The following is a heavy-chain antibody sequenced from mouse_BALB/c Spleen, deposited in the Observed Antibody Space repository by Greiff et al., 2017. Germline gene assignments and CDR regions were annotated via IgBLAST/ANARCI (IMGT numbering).Heavy chain of an antibody. CDR2: ISSGGST. CDR3: ARGTVVATKAWFAY. CDR1: GFTFSSYA. V-gene: IGHV5-6-5*01. D-gene: IGHD1-1*01. Sequence: EVKLVESGGGLVKPGGSLKLSCAASGFTFSSYAMSWVRQTPEKRLEWVASISSGGSTYYPDSVKGRFTISRDNARNILYLQMSSLRSEDTAMYYCARGTVVATKAWFAYWGQGTLVTVSA. J-gene: IGHJ3*01.